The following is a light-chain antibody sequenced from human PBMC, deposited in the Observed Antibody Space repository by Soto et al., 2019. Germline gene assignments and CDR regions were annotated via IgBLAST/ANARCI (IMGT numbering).Light chain of an antibody. J-gene: IGKJ4*02. Sequence: EIVLTQSPATLSLSPGERATLSCRASQSISSNLAWYQQKPGQAPRLLIYGASNRATGIPARFSGSGSGTDFTLTISRLEPEDFAVYYCQQRINWPLTFGGGTKVEIK. CDR1: QSISSN. CDR2: GAS. V-gene: IGKV3-11*01. CDR3: QQRINWPLT.